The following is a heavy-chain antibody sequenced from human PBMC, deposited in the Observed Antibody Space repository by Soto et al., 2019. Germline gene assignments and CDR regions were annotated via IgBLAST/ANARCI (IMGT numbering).Heavy chain of an antibody. Sequence: SGGSLRLSCAASGFTFSSYGMHWVRQAPGKGLEWVAVIWYDGSNKYYADSVKGRLTISRDNSKNTLYLQMNSLRAEDTAVYYCARDLLKYYYDSSGYYLDYWGQGTLVTVSS. CDR2: IWYDGSNK. V-gene: IGHV3-33*01. J-gene: IGHJ4*02. CDR3: ARDLLKYYYDSSGYYLDY. CDR1: GFTFSSYG. D-gene: IGHD3-22*01.